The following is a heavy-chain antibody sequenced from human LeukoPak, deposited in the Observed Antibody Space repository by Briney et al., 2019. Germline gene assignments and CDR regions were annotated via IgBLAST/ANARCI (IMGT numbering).Heavy chain of an antibody. V-gene: IGHV4-4*02. CDR1: GGSISSSNW. J-gene: IGHJ6*03. CDR3: AREQQLVYYYYYYYMDV. Sequence: SETLSLTCAVSGGSISSSNWWSWVRQPPGKGLEWIGEIYHSGSTNYNPSLKSRVTISVDKSKNQFSLKLSSVTAADTAVYYCAREQQLVYYYYYYYMDVWGKGTTVTISS. CDR2: IYHSGST. D-gene: IGHD6-13*01.